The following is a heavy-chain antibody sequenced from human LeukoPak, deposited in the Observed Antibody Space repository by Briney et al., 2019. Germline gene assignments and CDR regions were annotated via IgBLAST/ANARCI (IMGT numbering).Heavy chain of an antibody. CDR1: GYTFTGYY. J-gene: IGHJ5*02. CDR2: INPNSGGT. D-gene: IGHD6-13*01. CDR3: ARDPIAAAGRFDP. Sequence: ASVKVSCKASGYTFTGYYMHWVRQAPGQGLEWMGWINPNSGGTNYAQKFQGRVTMTRDTSISTAYMELSRLRSDDTAVYYCARDPIAAAGRFDPWGQGTLVTVSS. V-gene: IGHV1-2*02.